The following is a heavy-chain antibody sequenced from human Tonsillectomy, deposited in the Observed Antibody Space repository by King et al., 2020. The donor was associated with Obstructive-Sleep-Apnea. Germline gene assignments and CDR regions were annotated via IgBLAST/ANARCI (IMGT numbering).Heavy chain of an antibody. J-gene: IGHJ4*01. CDR2: INPNGGAT. Sequence: VQLVESGAELKNPGASVRVSCTASGYTFTGYYIHWVRQAPGQGLEWMGRINPNGGATNYAQKSQGRVTITRDTSISTAYLELNRLTSDDTAIYYCARVAVATATYCFDYWGHGTLVTVSS. D-gene: IGHD4-17*01. CDR3: ARVAVATATYCFDY. CDR1: GYTFTGYY. V-gene: IGHV1-2*06.